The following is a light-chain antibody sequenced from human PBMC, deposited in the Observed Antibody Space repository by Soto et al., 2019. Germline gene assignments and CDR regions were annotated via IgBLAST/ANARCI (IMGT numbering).Light chain of an antibody. CDR1: QDISNY. V-gene: IGKV1-33*01. CDR3: QQYDNLPVT. CDR2: DAS. Sequence: DIQMTQSPSSLSASVGDRVTITCQASQDISNYLNWYQQKPGKAPKLLIYDASNLETGFPSRFSGSGSGTGFTFTISSLQPEDFGTYDCQQYDNLPVTFGPGTKVDIK. J-gene: IGKJ3*01.